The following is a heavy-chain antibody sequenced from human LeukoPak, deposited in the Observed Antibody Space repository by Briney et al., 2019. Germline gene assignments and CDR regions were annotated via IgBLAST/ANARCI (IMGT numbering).Heavy chain of an antibody. CDR1: GYSFTSYW. V-gene: IGHV5-51*01. CDR3: ARVFPNTVTTLQYFDY. D-gene: IGHD4-17*01. Sequence: GESLKISCKGSGYSFTSYWIGWVRQMPGKGLEWMGIIYPGDSDTRYSPSFQGQVTISADKSISTAYLQWSSLKASDTAMYYCARVFPNTVTTLQYFDYWGQGTLVTVSS. J-gene: IGHJ4*02. CDR2: IYPGDSDT.